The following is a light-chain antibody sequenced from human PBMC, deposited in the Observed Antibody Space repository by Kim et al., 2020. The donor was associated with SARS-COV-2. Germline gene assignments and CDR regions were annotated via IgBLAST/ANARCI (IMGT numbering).Light chain of an antibody. CDR2: RNN. CDR1: SYKVGNQG. Sequence: QTATLTCTGNSYKVGNQGAAWLQQHQGHPPKLLSYRNNNRPSGISEKFSASRSGNTASLTITGLQPEDEADYYCSACDSSLSALVFGGGTQLTVL. CDR3: SACDSSLSALV. J-gene: IGLJ3*02. V-gene: IGLV10-54*04.